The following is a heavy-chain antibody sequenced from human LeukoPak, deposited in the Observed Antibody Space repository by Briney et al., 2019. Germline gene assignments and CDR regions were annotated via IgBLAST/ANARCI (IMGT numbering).Heavy chain of an antibody. Sequence: GGSLRLSCAASGFTFSSHGMHWVRQAPGKGLEWVAFIRYDGTNKYYADSVRGRFTISRDNSKNTLYLQMNSLRAEDTAVYYCAKDKDSTNWYFDYWGQGTLVTVSS. CDR2: IRYDGTNK. D-gene: IGHD2-15*01. J-gene: IGHJ4*02. CDR1: GFTFSSHG. CDR3: AKDKDSTNWYFDY. V-gene: IGHV3-30*02.